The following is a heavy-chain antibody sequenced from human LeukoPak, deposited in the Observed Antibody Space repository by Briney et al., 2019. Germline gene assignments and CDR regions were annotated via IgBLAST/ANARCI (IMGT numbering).Heavy chain of an antibody. V-gene: IGHV3-21*01. CDR2: ISSSSSYI. Sequence: GGSLRLSCAASGFTFSSYSMNWVRQAPGKGLEWVSSISSSSSYIYYADSVKGRFTISRDNAKNSLYLQMNSLRAEDTVVYYCARYITMVRGSTHPFDYWGQGTLVTVSS. CDR3: ARYITMVRGSTHPFDY. D-gene: IGHD3-10*01. J-gene: IGHJ4*02. CDR1: GFTFSSYS.